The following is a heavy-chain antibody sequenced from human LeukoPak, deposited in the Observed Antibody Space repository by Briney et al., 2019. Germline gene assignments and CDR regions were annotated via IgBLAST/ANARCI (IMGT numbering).Heavy chain of an antibody. CDR1: GFTFSTYW. CDR3: AKPKHYYDSSGSPWGDAFDI. D-gene: IGHD3-22*01. Sequence: GGSLRLSCAASGFTFSTYWMHWVRQAPGKGLEWVAVISYDGSNKYYADSVKGRFTISRDNSKNTLYLQMNSLRAEDTAVYYCAKPKHYYDSSGSPWGDAFDIWGQGTMVTVSS. V-gene: IGHV3-30*18. CDR2: ISYDGSNK. J-gene: IGHJ3*02.